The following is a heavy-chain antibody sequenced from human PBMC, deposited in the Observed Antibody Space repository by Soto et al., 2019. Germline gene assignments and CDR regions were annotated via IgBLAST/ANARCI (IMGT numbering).Heavy chain of an antibody. CDR3: ARESDRLTGYGLGSRAFDI. J-gene: IGHJ3*02. Sequence: QVQLQESGPGLVKPSQTLSLTCTVSGGSISSGDYYWSWIRQPPGKGLEWIGYIYYSGSTYYNPSLKRRVTVSVDTAKNQYALQLSSVTAADTAVYYCARESDRLTGYGLGSRAFDIWGQGTMVTVSS. D-gene: IGHD3-9*01. CDR1: GGSISSGDYY. V-gene: IGHV4-30-4*01. CDR2: IYYSGST.